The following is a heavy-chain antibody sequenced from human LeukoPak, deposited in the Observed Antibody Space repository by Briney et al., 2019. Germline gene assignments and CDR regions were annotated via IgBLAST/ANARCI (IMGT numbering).Heavy chain of an antibody. V-gene: IGHV4-30-2*01. D-gene: IGHD4-17*01. CDR2: IYHSGST. J-gene: IGHJ4*02. Sequence: SETLSLTCTVSGGSISSGGYYWSWIRQPPGKGLEWIGYIYHSGSTYYNPSLKSRVTISVDTSKNQFSLKLSSMTAADTAMYYCARGPYGDHFGLHYWGQGTLVTVSS. CDR3: ARGPYGDHFGLHY. CDR1: GGSISSGGYY.